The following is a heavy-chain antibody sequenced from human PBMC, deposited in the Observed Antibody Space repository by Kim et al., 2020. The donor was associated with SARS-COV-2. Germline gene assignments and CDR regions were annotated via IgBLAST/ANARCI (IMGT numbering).Heavy chain of an antibody. Sequence: ASVKVSCKVSGYTLTELSMHWVRQAPGKGLEWMGGFDPEDGETIYAQKFQGRVTMTEDTSTDTAYMELSSLRSEDTAVYYCATDPVLRFLEWLTSWGQGTLVTVSS. D-gene: IGHD3-3*01. CDR2: FDPEDGET. J-gene: IGHJ4*02. V-gene: IGHV1-24*01. CDR1: GYTLTELS. CDR3: ATDPVLRFLEWLTS.